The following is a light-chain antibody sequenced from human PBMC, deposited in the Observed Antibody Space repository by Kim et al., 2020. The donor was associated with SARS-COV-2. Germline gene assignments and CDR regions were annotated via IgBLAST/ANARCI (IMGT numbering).Light chain of an antibody. J-gene: IGLJ2*01. CDR3: NSRDSSGNHEV. CDR2: GKN. CDR1: SLRSYY. V-gene: IGLV3-19*01. Sequence: SSELTQDPAVSVALVQTVRITCQGDSLRSYYASWYQQKPGQAPVLVIYGKNNRPSGIPDRFSGSSSGNTASLTITGAQAEDEADYYCNSRDSSGNHEVFG.